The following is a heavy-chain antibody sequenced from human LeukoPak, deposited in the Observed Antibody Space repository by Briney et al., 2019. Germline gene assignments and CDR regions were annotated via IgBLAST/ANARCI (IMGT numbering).Heavy chain of an antibody. D-gene: IGHD1-1*01. CDR3: AKRPRTSGTTWTDY. V-gene: IGHV3-23*01. J-gene: IGHJ4*02. Sequence: GGSLRLPCAASGFTLSSYAMSWVRQAPGKGLEWVSAISGSGGSTYYADSVKGRFTISRDNSKNTLYLQMNSLRAEDTAVYYCAKRPRTSGTTWTDYWGQGTLVTVSS. CDR1: GFTLSSYA. CDR2: ISGSGGST.